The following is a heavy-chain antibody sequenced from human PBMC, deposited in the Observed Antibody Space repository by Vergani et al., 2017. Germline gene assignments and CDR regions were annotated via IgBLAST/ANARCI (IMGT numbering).Heavy chain of an antibody. CDR1: GGTFSSYA. CDR2: IIPIFGTA. D-gene: IGHD3-22*01. Sequence: QVQLVQSGAEVKKPGSSVKVSCKASGGTFSSYAISWVRQAPAQGLEWMGRIIPIFGTANYAQKFQGRVTITADESTSTAYMELSSLRSEDTAVYYCARQTYYYDSSGYGAFDIWGQGTMVTVSS. J-gene: IGHJ3*02. CDR3: ARQTYYYDSSGYGAFDI. V-gene: IGHV1-69*13.